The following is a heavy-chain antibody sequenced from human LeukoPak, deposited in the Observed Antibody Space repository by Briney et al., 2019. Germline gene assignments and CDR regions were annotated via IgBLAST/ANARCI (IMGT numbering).Heavy chain of an antibody. CDR3: ARGWKEYSGSDF. V-gene: IGHV4-59*01. Sequence: SESLSLTCSVSGGSISSYPWIWIRQSPAKGLEWIGYINYSGHTNYNPSLQSRVTISIDTSKNQVYLSLTSVTAADTAVYYCARGWKEYSGSDFWCQGNLVPVSS. D-gene: IGHD5-12*01. CDR1: GGSISSYP. CDR2: INYSGHT. J-gene: IGHJ4*02.